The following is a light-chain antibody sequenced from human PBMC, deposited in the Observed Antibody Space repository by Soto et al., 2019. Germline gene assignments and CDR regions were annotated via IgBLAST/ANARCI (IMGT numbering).Light chain of an antibody. J-gene: IGKJ4*01. V-gene: IGKV3-15*01. CDR1: QSVSSN. CDR2: GAS. Sequence: EIVMTQSPATLSVSPGERATLSCRARQSVSSNLAWYQQKPGQAPRLLIYGASTRATGIPARFLGSGTGTMFTLTISSLQSEDFAVYYGQQYNNWPLFGGGTKVEIK. CDR3: QQYNNWPL.